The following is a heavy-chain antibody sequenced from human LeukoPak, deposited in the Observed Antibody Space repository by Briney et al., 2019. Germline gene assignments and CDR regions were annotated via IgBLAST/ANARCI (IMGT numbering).Heavy chain of an antibody. V-gene: IGHV3-23*01. CDR2: ISGSGGST. CDR1: GFTFSSYA. J-gene: IGHJ6*02. Sequence: GGSLRLSCAASGFTFSSYAMSWVRQAPGKGLEWVSAISGSGGSTYYADSVKGRFTISRDNSKNTLYLQMNGLRAEDTAVYYCAKRNWNCQVFYYGMDVWGQGTTVTVSS. D-gene: IGHD1-7*01. CDR3: AKRNWNCQVFYYGMDV.